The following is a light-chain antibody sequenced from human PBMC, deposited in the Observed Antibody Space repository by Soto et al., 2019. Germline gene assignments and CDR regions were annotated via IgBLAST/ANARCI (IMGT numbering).Light chain of an antibody. CDR2: AAS. CDR1: QGIRSY. J-gene: IGKJ5*01. V-gene: IGKV1-9*01. CDR3: QQLNSYAIT. Sequence: DIQLTQSPSFLSASVGDRVTMTCRASQGIRSYLAWYQQKPGKAPKLLIYAASTVQSEVPSRFSGSGSGTEFTLTISRLQPEDFATYYCQQLNSYAITVGQGTRLEIK.